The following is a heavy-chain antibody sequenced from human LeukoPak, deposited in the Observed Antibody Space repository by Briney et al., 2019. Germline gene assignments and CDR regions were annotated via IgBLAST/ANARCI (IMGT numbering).Heavy chain of an antibody. Sequence: ASVKVSCRASGYTFSGYYIHWVRQAPGQGLEWMGRINPNNGGTNYAQKFQGRVTMTRDMSMSTAYMELSRLRSDDTAVYYCAGEDNSSGYRPFDIWGQGTMVTVPS. J-gene: IGHJ3*02. D-gene: IGHD3-22*01. CDR3: AGEDNSSGYRPFDI. V-gene: IGHV1-2*06. CDR1: GYTFSGYY. CDR2: INPNNGGT.